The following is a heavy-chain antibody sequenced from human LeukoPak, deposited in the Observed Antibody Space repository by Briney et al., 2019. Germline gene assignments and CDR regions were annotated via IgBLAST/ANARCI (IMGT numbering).Heavy chain of an antibody. CDR3: ARGYGDYATPNYFDL. CDR2: LYIGSNT. V-gene: IGHV3-53*01. J-gene: IGHJ4*02. CDR1: GITVSNNY. D-gene: IGHD4-17*01. Sequence: GGSLRLSCAAFGITVSNNYMSWVRRAPGKGLEWVSVLYIGSNTYYGDSVKGRFTISRDNSRNTLYLQMDRLRVEDTALYHCARGYGDYATPNYFDLWGQGTQVTVSS.